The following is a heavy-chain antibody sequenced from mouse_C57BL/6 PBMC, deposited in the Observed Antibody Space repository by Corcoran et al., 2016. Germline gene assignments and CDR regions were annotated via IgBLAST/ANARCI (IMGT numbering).Heavy chain of an antibody. Sequence: QVQLQQSGPELVKPGASVKISCKASGYTFTDYFINWVKQRPGQGLEWIGWIFPGSGSTYYNEKFKGKATLTVDKSSSTAYMLLSSLTSEDSAVYFCALITTVRGPMDYWGQGTAVTVSS. J-gene: IGHJ4*01. CDR2: IFPGSGST. CDR3: ALITTVRGPMDY. CDR1: GYTFTDYF. D-gene: IGHD1-1*01. V-gene: IGHV1-75*01.